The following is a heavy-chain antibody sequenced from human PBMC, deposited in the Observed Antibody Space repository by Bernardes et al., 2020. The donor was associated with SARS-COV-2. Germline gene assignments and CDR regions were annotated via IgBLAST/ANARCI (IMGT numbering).Heavy chain of an antibody. V-gene: IGHV3-15*01. CDR1: GFTFSNAW. D-gene: IGHD3-3*01. Sequence: SLRLSCGASGFTFSNAWMSWVRQAPGKGLEWVGRIKSKTDGGTTDYAAPVKGRFTISRDDSKNTLYLQMNSLKTEDTAVYYCTTGGAITIFGVVIVMDAFDIWGQGTMVTVSS. CDR3: TTGGAITIFGVVIVMDAFDI. J-gene: IGHJ3*02. CDR2: IKSKTDGGTT.